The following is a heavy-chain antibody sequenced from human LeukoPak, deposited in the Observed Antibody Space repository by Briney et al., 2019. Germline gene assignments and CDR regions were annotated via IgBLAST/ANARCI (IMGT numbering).Heavy chain of an antibody. CDR1: GGSFSGYY. V-gene: IGHV4-34*01. Sequence: SETLSLTRAVYGGSFSGYYWSWIRQPPGKGLEWIGEINHSGSTNYNPSLKSRVTISVDTSKNQFSLKLSSVTAADTAVYYCARREIAAAGSFFDCWGQGTLVTASS. D-gene: IGHD6-13*01. J-gene: IGHJ4*02. CDR3: ARREIAAAGSFFDC. CDR2: INHSGST.